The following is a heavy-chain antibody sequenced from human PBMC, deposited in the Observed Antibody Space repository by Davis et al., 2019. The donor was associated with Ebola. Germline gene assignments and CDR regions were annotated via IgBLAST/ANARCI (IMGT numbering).Heavy chain of an antibody. D-gene: IGHD6-19*01. CDR1: GFTFISYW. V-gene: IGHV3-74*01. CDR2: INIDGSNT. CDR3: ARSGESSAWYYS. Sequence: HTGGSLRLSCAASGFTFISYWMHWVRQAPGKGLVWVSRINIDGSNTIYADSVEGRFTISRDNAKNSLYLQMNSLRAEDTAVYYCARSGESSAWYYSWGQGTLVTVSS. J-gene: IGHJ5*02.